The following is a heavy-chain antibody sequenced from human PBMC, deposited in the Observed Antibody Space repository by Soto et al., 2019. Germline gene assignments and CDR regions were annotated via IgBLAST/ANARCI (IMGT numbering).Heavy chain of an antibody. Sequence: GSLRLSCAASGFTFSSYAMSWVRQAPGKGLEWVSAISGSGGSTYYADSVKGRFTISRDNSKNTLYLQMNSLRAEDTAVYYCAKNGDIVVVPAAIAYMDVWGKGTTVTVSS. CDR3: AKNGDIVVVPAAIAYMDV. J-gene: IGHJ6*03. CDR1: GFTFSSYA. CDR2: ISGSGGST. D-gene: IGHD2-2*02. V-gene: IGHV3-23*01.